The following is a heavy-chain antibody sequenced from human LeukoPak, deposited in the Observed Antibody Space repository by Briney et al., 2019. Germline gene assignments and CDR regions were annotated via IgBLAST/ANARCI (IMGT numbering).Heavy chain of an antibody. V-gene: IGHV3-7*03. D-gene: IGHD4-17*01. CDR3: ARVRTVTYYGMDV. J-gene: IGHJ6*04. Sequence: GGSLRLSCAASGFTFGSYWMSWVRRAPGKGLEWVANIKQDESEKYYVASVKGRFTISRDNHKNSLFLQMNSLRAEDTAVYYCARVRTVTYYGMDVWGKGTTVTVSS. CDR1: GFTFGSYW. CDR2: IKQDESEK.